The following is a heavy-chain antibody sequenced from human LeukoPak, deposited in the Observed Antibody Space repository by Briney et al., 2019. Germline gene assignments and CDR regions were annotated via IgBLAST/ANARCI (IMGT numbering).Heavy chain of an antibody. CDR3: ARGNPTCYYDSSGHSDY. CDR1: GYTFTSYD. Sequence: ASVKVSCKASGYTFTSYDINWVRQATGQGLEWMGWVNPNSGNTGYAQKFQGRVTMTRNTSISTAYMELSSLRSEDTAVYYCARGNPTCYYDSSGHSDYWGQGTLVTASS. J-gene: IGHJ4*02. V-gene: IGHV1-8*01. D-gene: IGHD3-22*01. CDR2: VNPNSGNT.